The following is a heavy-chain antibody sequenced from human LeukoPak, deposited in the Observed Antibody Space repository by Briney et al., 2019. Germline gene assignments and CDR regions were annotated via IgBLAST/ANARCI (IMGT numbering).Heavy chain of an antibody. CDR1: GFSLSTSGVG. CDR2: IYWNDDK. J-gene: IGHJ4*02. CDR3: AHSLKLYGSGPFDY. D-gene: IGHD3-10*01. V-gene: IGHV2-5*01. Sequence: SGPTLVKPTQTLTLTCTFSGFSLSTSGVGVGWIRQPPGKALEWLALIYWNDDKRYSPSLKSRLTITEDTSKNQVVLTMTNMDPVDTATYYCAHSLKLYGSGPFDYWGQGTLVTVSS.